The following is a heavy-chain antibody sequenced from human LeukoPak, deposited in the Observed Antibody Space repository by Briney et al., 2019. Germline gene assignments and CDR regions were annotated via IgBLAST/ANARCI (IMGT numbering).Heavy chain of an antibody. CDR3: ARGPIVVVPAAMVGYFDL. Sequence: TSETLSLTCAVYGGSLSGYYWSWIRQPPGKGLEWIGEINHSGSTNYNPSLKSRVTISVDTSKNQFSLKLSSVTAADTAVYYCARGPIVVVPAAMVGYFDLWGHGTLVTVSS. CDR2: INHSGST. D-gene: IGHD2-2*01. J-gene: IGHJ2*01. V-gene: IGHV4-34*01. CDR1: GGSLSGYY.